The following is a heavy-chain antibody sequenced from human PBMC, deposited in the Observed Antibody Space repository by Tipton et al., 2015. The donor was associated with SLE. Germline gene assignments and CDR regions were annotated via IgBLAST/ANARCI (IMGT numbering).Heavy chain of an antibody. Sequence: TLSLTCTVSGASISSDYWSWFRQPPGKGLEWIGYVHYSGSTNYNPSLKSRVSMSVDTSKNQFSLRLTSVTAADTAVYYCARVNGAVTTYYHYWYGMDVWGQGTTVTVSS. V-gene: IGHV4-59*08. CDR3: ARVNGAVTTYYHYWYGMDV. D-gene: IGHD4-17*01. CDR1: GASISSDY. CDR2: VHYSGST. J-gene: IGHJ6*02.